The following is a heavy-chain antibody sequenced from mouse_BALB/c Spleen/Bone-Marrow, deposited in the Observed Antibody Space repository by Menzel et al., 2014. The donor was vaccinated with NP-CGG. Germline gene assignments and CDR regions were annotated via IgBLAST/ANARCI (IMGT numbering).Heavy chain of an antibody. D-gene: IGHD2-4*01. CDR2: IDPANGNT. V-gene: IGHV14-3*02. CDR1: GFNIKDTY. Sequence: EVQLRQSGAELVKPGASVKLSCTASGFNIKDTYMHWVKQRPEQGLEWIGRIDPANGNTKYDPKFQGKATITADTSSNTAYPQLSSLTSEDTAVYYCALYYDYDVGYWGQGTTLTVSS. J-gene: IGHJ2*01. CDR3: ALYYDYDVGY.